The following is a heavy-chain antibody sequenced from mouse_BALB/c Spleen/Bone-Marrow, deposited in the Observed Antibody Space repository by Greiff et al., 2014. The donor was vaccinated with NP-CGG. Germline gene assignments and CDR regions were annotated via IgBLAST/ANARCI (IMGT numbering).Heavy chain of an antibody. CDR3: ARGVPMDY. CDR2: IYPGDGDT. V-gene: IGHV1-80*01. CDR1: GYAFSSYW. Sequence: QVQLQQSGAELVRPGSSVKISCKASGYAFSSYWMNWVKQRPGQGLEWIGQIYPGDGDTNYNGKFTGKATLTADKSSSTAYMQLSSLTSEDSAVYFCARGVPMDYWGQGTSVTVSS. J-gene: IGHJ4*01.